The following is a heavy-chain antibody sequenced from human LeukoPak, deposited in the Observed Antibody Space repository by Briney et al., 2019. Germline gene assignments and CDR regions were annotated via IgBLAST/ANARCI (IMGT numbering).Heavy chain of an antibody. Sequence: SETLSLTCTVFGGSISSSHWWTWVRHSPGKGLEWIGEINHSGSTNYNPSLKSRVTISVDTSKNQFSLKLSSVTAADTAVYYCARGLLGGDDILTGSDYWGQGTLVTVSS. CDR2: INHSGST. D-gene: IGHD3-9*01. V-gene: IGHV4-4*02. CDR3: ARGLLGGDDILTGSDY. CDR1: GGSISSSHW. J-gene: IGHJ4*02.